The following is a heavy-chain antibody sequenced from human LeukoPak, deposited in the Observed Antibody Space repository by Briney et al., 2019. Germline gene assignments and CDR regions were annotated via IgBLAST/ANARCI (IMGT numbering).Heavy chain of an antibody. CDR2: IYYSGST. CDR3: ARVPYYYDSSGYHYYMDV. J-gene: IGHJ6*03. V-gene: IGHV4-59*01. CDR1: GGSISSYY. D-gene: IGHD3-22*01. Sequence: SETLSLTCTVSGGSISSYYWSWIRQPPGKGLEWIGNIYYSGSTNYNPSLKSRVTISVDTSKNQFSLKLSSVTAADTAVYYCARVPYYYDSSGYHYYMDVWDRGTTVTVSS.